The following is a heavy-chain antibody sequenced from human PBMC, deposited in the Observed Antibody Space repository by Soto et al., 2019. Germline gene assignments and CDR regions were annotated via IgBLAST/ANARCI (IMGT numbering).Heavy chain of an antibody. CDR3: VKDAPQPFSD. CDR1: GFDFSNYG. CDR2: ISGTAHAS. D-gene: IGHD3-3*02. J-gene: IGHJ4*02. Sequence: EVQLLESGGGLVQPGGSLRISCAASGFDFSNYGMSWVRQAPGKGLEWVSAISGTAHASYYAASVKGRFTISRDNSKNTLYLHMNSLRVEGTAVYFCVKDAPQPFSDWGQGTLVTVSS. V-gene: IGHV3-23*01.